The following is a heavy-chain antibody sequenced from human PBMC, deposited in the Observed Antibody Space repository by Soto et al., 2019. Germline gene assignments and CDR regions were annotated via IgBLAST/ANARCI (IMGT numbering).Heavy chain of an antibody. CDR3: ARDPSAYSSSFFYGMDV. D-gene: IGHD3-22*01. V-gene: IGHV4-31*03. Sequence: SETLSLTCTVSGGSISSGGYYWSWIRQHPGKGLEWIGYIYYSGSTYYNPSLKSRVTISVDTSKNQFSLKLSSVTAADTPVYYCARDPSAYSSSFFYGMDVWGQGTTVTVSS. CDR1: GGSISSGGYY. CDR2: IYYSGST. J-gene: IGHJ6*02.